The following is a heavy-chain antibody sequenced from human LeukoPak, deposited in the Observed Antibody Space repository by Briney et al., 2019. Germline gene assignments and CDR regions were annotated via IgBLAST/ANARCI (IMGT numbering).Heavy chain of an antibody. V-gene: IGHV3-74*01. Sequence: GGSLRLSCVASGFTFSNYWMHWVRQAPGKGPEWVSRINKDGSITNFADSVKGRFTISRDNAKNSLYLQMNGLRAEDTAVYYCASGNRRGTTAYYYWGQGTLVTVSS. D-gene: IGHD4-17*01. J-gene: IGHJ4*02. CDR1: GFTFSNYW. CDR2: INKDGSIT. CDR3: ASGNRRGTTAYYY.